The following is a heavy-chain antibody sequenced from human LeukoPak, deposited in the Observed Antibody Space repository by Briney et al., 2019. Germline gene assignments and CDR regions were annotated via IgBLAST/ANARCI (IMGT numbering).Heavy chain of an antibody. V-gene: IGHV3-21*04. Sequence: GGSLRLSCAASGFTFSSYSMNWVRQAPGKGLEWVSSISSSSSYIYYADSVKGRFTISRDNAKNSLYLQMNSLRAEDTAVYYCARDFFFISSTPQRNWFDPWGQGTLVTVSS. J-gene: IGHJ5*02. CDR3: ARDFFFISSTPQRNWFDP. CDR2: ISSSSSYI. CDR1: GFTFSSYS. D-gene: IGHD1-1*01.